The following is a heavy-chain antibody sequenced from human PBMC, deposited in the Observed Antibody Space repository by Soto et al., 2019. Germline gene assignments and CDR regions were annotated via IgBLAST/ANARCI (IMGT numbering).Heavy chain of an antibody. CDR1: GFTFSSYA. J-gene: IGHJ4*02. D-gene: IGHD6-19*01. Sequence: GGSLRLSCAASGFTFSSYAMHWVRQAPGKGLEWVAVISYDGSNKYYADSVKGRFTISRDNSKNTLYLQMNSLRAEDTAVYYCARESLLAVAGFDYWGQGTLVTVSS. CDR2: ISYDGSNK. V-gene: IGHV3-30-3*01. CDR3: ARESLLAVAGFDY.